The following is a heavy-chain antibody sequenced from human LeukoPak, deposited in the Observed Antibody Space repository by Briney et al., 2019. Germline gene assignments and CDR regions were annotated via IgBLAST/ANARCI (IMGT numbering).Heavy chain of an antibody. CDR2: IKQDGSEK. J-gene: IGHJ3*02. Sequence: PGGSLRLSCATSGFTFSSYWMRWVRQAPGKGLEWVANIKQDGSEKYYVDSVKGRFTISRDNAKNSLSLQMKSLRAEDTAVCYCARHSRKDYYACDIWGQGTMVTVSS. D-gene: IGHD6-13*01. CDR1: GFTFSSYW. CDR3: ARHSRKDYYACDI. V-gene: IGHV3-7*01.